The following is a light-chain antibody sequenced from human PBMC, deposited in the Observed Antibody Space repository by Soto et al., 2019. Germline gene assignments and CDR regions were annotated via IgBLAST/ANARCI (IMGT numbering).Light chain of an antibody. CDR1: NSDVGGYNY. CDR2: DVS. J-gene: IGLJ1*01. Sequence: QSVLTQPASVSGSPGQSITISCSGTNSDVGGYNYVSWYQQHPGKAPKLMIYDVSYRPSGISNRFSGSKSDNTASLIISGLQAEDEADYYCSSYTTSSLYVFGTGTKVTVL. CDR3: SSYTTSSLYV. V-gene: IGLV2-14*01.